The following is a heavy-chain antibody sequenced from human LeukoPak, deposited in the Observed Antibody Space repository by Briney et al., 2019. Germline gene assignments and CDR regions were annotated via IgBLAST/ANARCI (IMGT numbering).Heavy chain of an antibody. D-gene: IGHD2-2*01. CDR2: ISYDGSNK. V-gene: IGHV3-30*01. CDR1: EFTFSSYA. J-gene: IGHJ4*02. CDR3: AGPLGYCSSTSCSDLDFDY. Sequence: GGSLRLSCAASEFTFSSYAMHWVRQAPGKGLEWVAVISYDGSNKYYADSVKGRFTISRDNSKNTLYLQMNSLRAEDTAVYYCAGPLGYCSSTSCSDLDFDYWGQGTLVTVSS.